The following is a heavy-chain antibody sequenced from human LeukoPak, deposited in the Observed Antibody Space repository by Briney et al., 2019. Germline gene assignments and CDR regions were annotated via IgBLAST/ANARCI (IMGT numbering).Heavy chain of an antibody. CDR3: AKEISHTLTAMATHMIDY. CDR2: ISYDGSNK. D-gene: IGHD5-18*01. CDR1: GFTFSSYG. Sequence: GGSLRPSCAAYGFTFSSYGMHWVRQAPGKGLEWVAVISYDGSNKYYADSVKGRFTISRDNSKNTLYLQMNSLRAEDTAVYYCAKEISHTLTAMATHMIDYWGQGTLVTVSS. J-gene: IGHJ4*02. V-gene: IGHV3-30*18.